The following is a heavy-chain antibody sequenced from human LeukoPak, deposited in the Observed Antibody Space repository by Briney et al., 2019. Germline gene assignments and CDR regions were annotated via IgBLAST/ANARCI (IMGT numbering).Heavy chain of an antibody. CDR2: IIPIFGTA. J-gene: IGHJ4*02. CDR1: GGTFSSYA. V-gene: IGHV1-69*05. Sequence: ASVKVSCKASGGTFSSYAISWVRQAPGQGLEWMGRIIPIFGTANYAQKFQGRVTITTDESTSTAYMELSSLRSEDTAVYYCARDRDVLRYFDWQPVDYWGQGTLVTVSS. CDR3: ARDRDVLRYFDWQPVDY. D-gene: IGHD3-9*01.